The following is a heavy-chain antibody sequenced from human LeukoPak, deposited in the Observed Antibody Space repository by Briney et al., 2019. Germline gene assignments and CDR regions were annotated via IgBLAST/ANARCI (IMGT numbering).Heavy chain of an antibody. CDR2: IYYSGST. Sequence: SETLSLTCTVSGGSISSYCWSWIRQPPGKGLEWIGYIYYSGSTNYNPSLKSRVTISVDTSKNQFSLKLSSVTAADTAVYYCARVNFPYYNDSSGYYYFDYWGQGTLVTVSS. D-gene: IGHD3-22*01. J-gene: IGHJ4*02. V-gene: IGHV4-59*01. CDR3: ARVNFPYYNDSSGYYYFDY. CDR1: GGSISSYC.